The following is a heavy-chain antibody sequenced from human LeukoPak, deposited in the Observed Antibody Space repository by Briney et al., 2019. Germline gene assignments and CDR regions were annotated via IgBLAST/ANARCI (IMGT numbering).Heavy chain of an antibody. CDR3: ARWYQLLWAYFDY. Sequence: ASVKVSCKASGYTFTGYYMHWVRQAPGQGLEWMGWINPNSGGTNYAQKFQGRVTMTRDTSISTAYMELSRLRSDDTAVYYCARWYQLLWAYFDYGGQGTLVTVS. D-gene: IGHD2-2*01. J-gene: IGHJ4*02. CDR2: INPNSGGT. CDR1: GYTFTGYY. V-gene: IGHV1-2*02.